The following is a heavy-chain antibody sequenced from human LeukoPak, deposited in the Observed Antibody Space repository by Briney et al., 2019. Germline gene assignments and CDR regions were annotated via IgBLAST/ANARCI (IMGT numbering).Heavy chain of an antibody. D-gene: IGHD5-12*01. CDR2: IGGSNGIT. V-gene: IGHV3-23*01. Sequence: HPGGSLRLSCAASRFTFNSYAMSWVRQAPGEGLEWVSVIGGSNGITFYVGSVKGRFTISRDNSKDTLYLQMNSLRAEDTAVYYCARNENSGWGYFDYWGQGTLVTVSS. CDR1: RFTFNSYA. CDR3: ARNENSGWGYFDY. J-gene: IGHJ4*02.